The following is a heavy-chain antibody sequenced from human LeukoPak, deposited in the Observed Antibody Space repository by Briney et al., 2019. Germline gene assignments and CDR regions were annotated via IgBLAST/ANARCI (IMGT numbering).Heavy chain of an antibody. CDR2: INHSGST. CDR1: GGSFSGYY. V-gene: IGHV4-34*01. Sequence: SETLSLTCAVYGGSFSGYYWSWIRQPPGKGLEWIGEINHSGSTNYNPSLKSRVTISVDTSKNRFSLKLSSVTAADTAVYYCASNPYSGYDYSWGYWGQGTLVTVSS. J-gene: IGHJ4*02. CDR3: ASNPYSGYDYSWGY. D-gene: IGHD5-12*01.